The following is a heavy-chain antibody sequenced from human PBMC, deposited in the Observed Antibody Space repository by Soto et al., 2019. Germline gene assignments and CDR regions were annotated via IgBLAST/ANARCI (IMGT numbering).Heavy chain of an antibody. CDR2: IYPGDSHT. D-gene: IGHD3-22*01. CDR1: GYTFTSYW. CDR3: ARPATFYYDSSGYYPLEY. J-gene: IGHJ4*02. V-gene: IGHV5-51*01. Sequence: PGESLKIYCKGSGYTFTSYWIGWVRQMPGRGLEWMGLIYPGDSHTSYSPSFQGRVTMSADKSISTAYLQLSRLRSSDTAMYYCARPATFYYDSSGYYPLEYWGQGTLVTVSS.